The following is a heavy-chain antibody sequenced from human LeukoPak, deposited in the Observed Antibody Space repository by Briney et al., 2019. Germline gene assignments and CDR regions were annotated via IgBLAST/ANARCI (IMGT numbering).Heavy chain of an antibody. CDR1: GFTFSSYW. CDR2: ISYDGSNK. Sequence: PGGSLRLSCAASGFTFSSYWMHWVRQAPGKGLEWVAVISYDGSNKYYADSVKGRFTISRDNSKNTLYLQMNSLRAEDTAVYYCARERQLQYYFDYWGQGTLVTVSS. V-gene: IGHV3-30-3*01. CDR3: ARERQLQYYFDY. D-gene: IGHD5-24*01. J-gene: IGHJ4*02.